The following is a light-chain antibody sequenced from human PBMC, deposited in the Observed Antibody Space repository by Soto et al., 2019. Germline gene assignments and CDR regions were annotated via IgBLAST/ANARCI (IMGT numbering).Light chain of an antibody. Sequence: PGDTATLSCRATQSLRNYLAWYQQKLGQAPRLLIYDASKRATGIPARFSGSGSGTDFTLTISSLEPEDFAVYFCQQRSYWPPTFGQGTRLEIK. CDR3: QQRSYWPPT. CDR1: QSLRNY. V-gene: IGKV3-11*01. CDR2: DAS. J-gene: IGKJ5*01.